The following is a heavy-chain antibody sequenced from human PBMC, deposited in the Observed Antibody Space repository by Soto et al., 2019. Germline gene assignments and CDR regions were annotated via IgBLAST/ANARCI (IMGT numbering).Heavy chain of an antibody. CDR3: ARVNVVVPAAIIGGRYYGMDV. V-gene: IGHV4-4*02. J-gene: IGHJ6*02. D-gene: IGHD2-2*02. Sequence: QVQLQESGPGLVKPSGTLSLTCAVSGGSISSSNWWSWVRQPPGKGLEWIGEIYHSGSTNYNPSLKSRVTISVDKSKSQFSLKLSSVTAADTAVYYCARVNVVVPAAIIGGRYYGMDVWGQGTTVTVSS. CDR2: IYHSGST. CDR1: GGSISSSNW.